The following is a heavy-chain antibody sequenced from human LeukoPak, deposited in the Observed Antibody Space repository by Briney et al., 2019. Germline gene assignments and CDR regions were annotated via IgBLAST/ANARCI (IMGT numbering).Heavy chain of an antibody. CDR3: ARAGFGHTLVRGITYYYGMDV. D-gene: IGHD3-10*01. V-gene: IGHV3-11*01. CDR2: ISSSGSTI. Sequence: GGSLRLSCAASGFTFSDYYMTWIRQAPGKGLEWVSYISSSGSTIYYADSVQGRFTISRDNAKNSLYLQMNSLRAEDTAVYYCARAGFGHTLVRGITYYYGMDVWGQGTTVTVSS. J-gene: IGHJ6*02. CDR1: GFTFSDYY.